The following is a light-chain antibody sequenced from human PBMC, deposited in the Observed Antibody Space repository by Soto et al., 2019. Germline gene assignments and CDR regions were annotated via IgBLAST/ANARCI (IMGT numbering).Light chain of an antibody. CDR2: GAS. J-gene: IGKJ1*01. Sequence: TALTQSPATLSISPGERATLSCRASQTVGTNLAWYQQKPGQAPRLLIYGASTRAFGLPARFTGSGSGTDPTHTNATLYSEDIAGYHCQQYNNVPPWTFCQGARVEVK. CDR1: QTVGTN. V-gene: IGKV3-15*01. CDR3: QQYNNVPPWT.